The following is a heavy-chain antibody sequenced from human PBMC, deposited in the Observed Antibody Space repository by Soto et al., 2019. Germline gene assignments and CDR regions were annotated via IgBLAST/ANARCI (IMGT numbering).Heavy chain of an antibody. CDR3: AKEVAVAGDFDY. D-gene: IGHD6-19*01. CDR2: ISSDGNSK. CDR1: GFTFSSYG. Sequence: GGSLRLSCVASGFTFSSYGIHWVRQAPGKGLEWEAVISSDGNSKYYADSVKGRFTISRDNSKNTLYLQMDSLRPEDTAVYYCAKEVAVAGDFDYWGHGTMVTVYS. V-gene: IGHV3-30*18. J-gene: IGHJ4*01.